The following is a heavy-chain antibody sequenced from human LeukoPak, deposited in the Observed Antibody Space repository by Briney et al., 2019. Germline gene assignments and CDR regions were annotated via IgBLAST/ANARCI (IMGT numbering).Heavy chain of an antibody. CDR3: ARVFRPPLFRSGFDY. Sequence: SETLSLTCTVSGGSISSYYWSWIRQPPGKGLEWIGYIYYSGSTNYNPSLKSRVTISVDTSKNQFSLKLSSVTAADTAVYYCARVFRPPLFRSGFDYSCQGTLVTVSS. V-gene: IGHV4-59*01. CDR2: IYYSGST. J-gene: IGHJ4*02. CDR1: GGSISSYY. D-gene: IGHD3-3*01.